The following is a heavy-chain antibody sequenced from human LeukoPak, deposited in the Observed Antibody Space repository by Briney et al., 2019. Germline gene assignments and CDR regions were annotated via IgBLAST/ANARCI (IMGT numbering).Heavy chain of an antibody. J-gene: IGHJ6*02. V-gene: IGHV3-48*01. CDR2: ISSGSSSR. CDR3: ARLRYYAVDV. Sequence: WVSYISSGSSSRYYADSVKGRFTISRDNAKNSLYLQMNSLRAEDTAVYFCARLRYYAVDVWGQGTTVIVSS.